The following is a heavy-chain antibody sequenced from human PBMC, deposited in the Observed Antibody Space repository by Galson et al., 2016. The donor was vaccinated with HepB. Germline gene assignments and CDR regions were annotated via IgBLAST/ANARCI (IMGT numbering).Heavy chain of an antibody. J-gene: IGHJ4*02. D-gene: IGHD2-8*01. CDR3: ARPVSADEGLGN. CDR2: IKPDGTTK. CDR1: GFTFINYA. Sequence: SLRLSCAASGFTFINYAMTWVLQAPEKGLEWVANIKPDGTTKNYVGSVRGRFTIARDNAKNSLYLQMNSLRPEDTATYYCARPVSADEGLGNWGQGTLVTVSS. V-gene: IGHV3-7*01.